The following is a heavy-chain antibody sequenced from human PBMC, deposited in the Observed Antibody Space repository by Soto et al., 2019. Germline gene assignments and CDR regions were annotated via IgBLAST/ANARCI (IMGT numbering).Heavy chain of an antibody. CDR3: VRGVRYNKDPTFDY. V-gene: IGHV3-74*01. D-gene: IGHD5-12*01. CDR1: GFSFSDLW. J-gene: IGHJ4*02. Sequence: EVQLVESGGGLVQPGGSLRLSCAASGFSFSDLWMHWVRQAQGKGLVWVSRVTTDGSGTAYADSVKGRFTISRDNAKNMVYLQMNNLRVEDTAVYYCVRGVRYNKDPTFDYWGRGTRVTVSP. CDR2: VTTDGSGT.